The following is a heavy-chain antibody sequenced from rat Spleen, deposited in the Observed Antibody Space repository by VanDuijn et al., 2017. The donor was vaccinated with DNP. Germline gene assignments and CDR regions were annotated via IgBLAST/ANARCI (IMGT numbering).Heavy chain of an antibody. CDR2: IFYDDSRT. Sequence: EVQLVESGGGLVQPGNSLKLSCAASGFTFSDYAMAWVRQSPKKGLEWVAAIFYDDSRTYYRDSVKGRFTISRDNTKSTLYLQMDSLRSEDTATYYCASNNYDCWGHGVMVTVSS. V-gene: IGHV5S10*01. CDR3: ASNNYDC. D-gene: IGHD1-10*01. CDR1: GFTFSDYA. J-gene: IGHJ2*01.